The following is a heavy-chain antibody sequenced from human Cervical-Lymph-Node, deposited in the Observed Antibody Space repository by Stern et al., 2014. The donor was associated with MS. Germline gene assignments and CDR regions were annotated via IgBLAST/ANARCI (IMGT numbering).Heavy chain of an antibody. V-gene: IGHV1-46*01. Sequence: QEQLVQSGAEIRKPGASVKISCEASGYTFTTYYMHWVRQAPGQGLEWVALFNPSGGKTTYAQRFQGRVTVTGDTSTSTVYMELTGLRSEDTAVYYCARVLSLATSDSWGQGTLVIVSS. J-gene: IGHJ4*02. D-gene: IGHD1-1*01. CDR2: FNPSGGKT. CDR1: GYTFTTYY. CDR3: ARVLSLATSDS.